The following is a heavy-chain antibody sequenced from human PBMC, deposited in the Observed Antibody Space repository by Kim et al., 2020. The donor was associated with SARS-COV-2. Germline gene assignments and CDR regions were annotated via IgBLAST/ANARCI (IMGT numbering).Heavy chain of an antibody. Sequence: GGSLRLSCAASGFTVSSNYMSWVRQAPGKGLEWVSVIYSGGSTYYADSVKGRFTISRDNSKNTLYLQMNSLRAEDTAVYYCARIQLWTQSYYYYGMDVWGQGTTVTVSS. J-gene: IGHJ6*02. V-gene: IGHV3-53*01. D-gene: IGHD5-18*01. CDR3: ARIQLWTQSYYYYGMDV. CDR2: IYSGGST. CDR1: GFTVSSNY.